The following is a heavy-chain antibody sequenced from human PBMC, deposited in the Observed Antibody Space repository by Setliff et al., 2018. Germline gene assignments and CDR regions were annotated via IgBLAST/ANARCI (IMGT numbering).Heavy chain of an antibody. CDR3: ARVSRTIVAARGFDY. V-gene: IGHV1-69*06. J-gene: IGHJ4*02. CDR1: GGTFSSYA. D-gene: IGHD1-26*01. Sequence: SVKVSCKASGGTFSSYAISWVRQAPGQGLEWMGRIIPIFGTANYAQKFQGRVTITADKSTSTAYMELSSLRSEDTAVYYCARVSRTIVAARGFDYWGQGTLVTVSS. CDR2: IIPIFGTA.